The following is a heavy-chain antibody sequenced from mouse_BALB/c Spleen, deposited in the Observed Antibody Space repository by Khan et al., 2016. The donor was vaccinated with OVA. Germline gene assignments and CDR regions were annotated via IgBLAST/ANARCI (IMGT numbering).Heavy chain of an antibody. Sequence: EVQLQESGPGLVKPSQTVSLTCTVTGISITTGNYRWSWIRQFPGNKLEWIGYLYYSGTTTYNPSLTSRTTITRDTSKNRFFLEMNSLTAEDTATYCCVRDRGGFDSYYFDYWGQGTTLTVSS. J-gene: IGHJ2*01. CDR1: GISITTGNYR. D-gene: IGHD2-2*01. V-gene: IGHV3-5*02. CDR2: LYYSGTT. CDR3: VRDRGGFDSYYFDY.